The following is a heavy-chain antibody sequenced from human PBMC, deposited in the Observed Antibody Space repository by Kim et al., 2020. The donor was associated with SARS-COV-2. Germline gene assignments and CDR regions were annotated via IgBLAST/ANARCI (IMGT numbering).Heavy chain of an antibody. Sequence: YVKGRFTISRDNSKNTLYLQMNSLRAEDTAVYYCAKSGVGTKYYYYGMDVWGQGTTVTVSS. V-gene: IGHV3-23*01. CDR3: AKSGVGTKYYYYGMDV. D-gene: IGHD1-26*01. J-gene: IGHJ6*02.